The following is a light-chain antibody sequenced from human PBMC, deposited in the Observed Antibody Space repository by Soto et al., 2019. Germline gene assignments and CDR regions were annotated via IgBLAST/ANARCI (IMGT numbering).Light chain of an antibody. CDR2: EVS. Sequence: QSALTQPASVSGSPGQSITISCTGTSSDVGGYNYVSWYQQHPGKAPKLMIYEVSNRPSGVSNRFSGSKSGNTASLPISGLQAEDEADYYCSSYTSSSTLLFGGGTKVTVL. CDR1: SSDVGGYNY. CDR3: SSYTSSSTLL. J-gene: IGLJ2*01. V-gene: IGLV2-14*01.